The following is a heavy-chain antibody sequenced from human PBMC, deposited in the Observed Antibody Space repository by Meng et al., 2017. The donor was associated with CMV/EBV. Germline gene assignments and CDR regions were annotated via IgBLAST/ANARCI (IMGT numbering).Heavy chain of an antibody. CDR2: IKQDGSEK. J-gene: IGHJ6*02. D-gene: IGHD6-13*01. CDR1: GFTFSSYW. Sequence: GESLKISCAASGFTFSSYWMSWVRQAPGKGLEWVANIKQDGSEKYYVDSVKGRFTISRDNAKNSLYLQMNSLRAEDTAVYYCASFPPPRRYSSSWYHLRADYYGMDVWGQGTTVTVSS. CDR3: ASFPPPRRYSSSWYHLRADYYGMDV. V-gene: IGHV3-7*01.